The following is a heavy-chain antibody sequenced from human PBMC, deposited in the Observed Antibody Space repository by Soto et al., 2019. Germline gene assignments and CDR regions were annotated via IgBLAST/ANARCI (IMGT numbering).Heavy chain of an antibody. J-gene: IGHJ4*02. CDR1: GGSISSYY. CDR3: ARARGGYFDY. D-gene: IGHD3-10*01. Sequence: QVQLKESGPGLVKASETLSLTCTVSGGSISSYYWSWIRQPPGKGLEWIGYFYCSGSTNYNPSLKSRVTISVDTSKNQFSLKLSSVTAADTAVYYCARARGGYFDYWGQGTLVTVSS. V-gene: IGHV4-59*01. CDR2: FYCSGST.